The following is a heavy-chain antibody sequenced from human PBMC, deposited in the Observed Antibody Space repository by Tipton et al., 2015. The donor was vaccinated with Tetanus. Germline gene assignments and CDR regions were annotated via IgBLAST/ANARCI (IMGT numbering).Heavy chain of an antibody. CDR3: ARDFEWSFDY. D-gene: IGHD3-3*01. V-gene: IGHV3-23*01. J-gene: IGHJ4*02. CDR2: ISGSGGST. Sequence: SLRLSCAASGFSVSNNYLSWVRQAPGKGLEWVSVISGSGGSTYYADSVKGRFTISRDNSKNTLYLQMNSLRVEDTAVYYCARDFEWSFDYWGQGTLVTVSS. CDR1: GFSVSNNY.